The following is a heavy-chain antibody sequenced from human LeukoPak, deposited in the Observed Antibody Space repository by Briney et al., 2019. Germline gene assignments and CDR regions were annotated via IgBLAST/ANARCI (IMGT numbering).Heavy chain of an antibody. CDR3: TRDLPYSSSWESIDY. CDR2: ISAYNGNT. V-gene: IGHV1-18*01. J-gene: IGHJ4*02. D-gene: IGHD6-13*01. Sequence: ASVKVSCKASGYTFTSYGISWVRQAPGQGPEWMGWISAYNGNTKYAQNLQGRVTMTTDTSTSTAYMELRSLRSDDTAVYYCTRDLPYSSSWESIDYWGQGTLVTVSS. CDR1: GYTFTSYG.